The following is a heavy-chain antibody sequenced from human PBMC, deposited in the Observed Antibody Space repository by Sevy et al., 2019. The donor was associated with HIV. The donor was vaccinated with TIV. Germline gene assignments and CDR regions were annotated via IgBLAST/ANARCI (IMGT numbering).Heavy chain of an antibody. CDR1: GLIFSHYG. Sequence: LSLTCAASGLIFSHYGMHWVRQAPGKGLEWVAFISYDGSDTYYVDSVKGRFSISRDKSKNTVYLQINSLRTEDTALYYCAKNTAAAGTGGFDYWGQGTLVTVSS. J-gene: IGHJ4*02. CDR2: ISYDGSDT. D-gene: IGHD6-13*01. V-gene: IGHV3-30*02. CDR3: AKNTAAAGTGGFDY.